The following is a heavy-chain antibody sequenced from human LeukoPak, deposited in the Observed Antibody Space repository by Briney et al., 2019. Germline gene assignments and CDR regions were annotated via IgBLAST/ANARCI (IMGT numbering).Heavy chain of an antibody. Sequence: PGGSLRLSCAASGFTFSSYAMHWVRQAPGKGLEWVAVILYDGSNKYYADSVKGRFTISRDNSKNTLYLQMNSLRAEDTAVYYCAREPRYWAKYMDVWGKGTTVTVSS. J-gene: IGHJ6*03. D-gene: IGHD1-26*01. CDR2: ILYDGSNK. CDR1: GFTFSSYA. CDR3: AREPRYWAKYMDV. V-gene: IGHV3-30*04.